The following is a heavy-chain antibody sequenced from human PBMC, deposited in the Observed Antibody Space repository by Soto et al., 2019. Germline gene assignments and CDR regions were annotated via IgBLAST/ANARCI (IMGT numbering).Heavy chain of an antibody. V-gene: IGHV3-23*01. Sequence: EVQLSESGGDLRQPGGSLRLSCAASGFTFTNYAMTWVRQTPGKGLEWVSGISASGGLKYYADSVQGRFTVSRDNSMNTLNMQLNSLRREDTAVYYCAKGGEVGGVLGDHWGQGTLVTVSS. CDR2: ISASGGLK. D-gene: IGHD1-26*01. CDR1: GFTFTNYA. CDR3: AKGGEVGGVLGDH. J-gene: IGHJ4*02.